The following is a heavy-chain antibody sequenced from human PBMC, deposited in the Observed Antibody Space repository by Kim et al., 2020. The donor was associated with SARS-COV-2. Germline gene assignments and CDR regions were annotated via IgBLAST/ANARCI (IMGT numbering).Heavy chain of an antibody. CDR3: ASGRAVAGRGAFDI. CDR1: GYTFTSYA. V-gene: IGHV1-3*01. Sequence: ASVKVSCKASGYTFTSYAMHWVRQAPGQRLEWMGWINAGNGNTKYSQKFQVRVTITRDTSASTAYMELSSLRSEDTAVYYCASGRAVAGRGAFDIWGQGTMVTVSS. D-gene: IGHD6-19*01. CDR2: INAGNGNT. J-gene: IGHJ3*02.